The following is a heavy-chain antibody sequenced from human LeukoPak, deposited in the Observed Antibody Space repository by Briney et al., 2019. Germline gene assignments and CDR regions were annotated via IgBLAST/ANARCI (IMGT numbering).Heavy chain of an antibody. D-gene: IGHD1-26*01. Sequence: LRLSCAASGFTFSSYAMHWVRQPPGKGLEWIGGVYNSGGTSYNPSLKSRVIISKDTSKDQVSLRLSSVTVADTAVYYCARHRVVGTTRGRGFDSWGQGTLVIVSS. J-gene: IGHJ5*01. CDR2: VYNSGGT. CDR1: GFTFSSYAMH. V-gene: IGHV4-39*01. CDR3: ARHRVVGTTRGRGFDS.